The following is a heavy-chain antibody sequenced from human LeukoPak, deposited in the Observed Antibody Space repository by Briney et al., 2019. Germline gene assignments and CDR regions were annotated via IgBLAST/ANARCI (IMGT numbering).Heavy chain of an antibody. Sequence: GGSLRLSCAASGFTFSSYAMSWVRQAPGKGLEWVSAISGSGGSTYYADSVKGRFTISRDNSKNTLYLQMNSLRAEDTALYYCAKAAYSSGWNYMDVWGKGTTVTVSS. V-gene: IGHV3-23*01. CDR1: GFTFSSYA. D-gene: IGHD6-19*01. CDR2: ISGSGGST. J-gene: IGHJ6*03. CDR3: AKAAYSSGWNYMDV.